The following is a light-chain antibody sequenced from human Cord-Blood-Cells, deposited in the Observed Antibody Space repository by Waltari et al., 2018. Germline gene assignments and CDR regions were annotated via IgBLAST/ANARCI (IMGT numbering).Light chain of an antibody. Sequence: QSVLTQPPSVSGAPGQRVTISCTGSSSNIGAGYDVHWYQQLPATAPKLLIYGSSNRPSGVPDRVSGSKSGTSASLAITGLQAEDEADYYCQSYDSSLSAYVVFGGGTKLTVL. CDR1: SSNIGAGYD. CDR3: QSYDSSLSAYVV. J-gene: IGLJ2*01. CDR2: GSS. V-gene: IGLV1-40*01.